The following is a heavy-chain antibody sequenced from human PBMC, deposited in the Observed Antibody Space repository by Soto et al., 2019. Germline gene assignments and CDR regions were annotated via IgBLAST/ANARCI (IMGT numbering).Heavy chain of an antibody. J-gene: IGHJ4*02. CDR1: GGSFSPNY. V-gene: IGHV4-59*08. CDR3: ARLSDFYRSFDH. D-gene: IGHD3-3*01. CDR2: IYYGGTT. Sequence: SETLSLTCRLSGGSFSPNYWGWFRQSPGKGLEWVGYIYYGGTTSYNPSLKSRVTISLETSKSHFSLRLNSVTAADTAVYYCARLSDFYRSFDHWGQGTLVTVSS.